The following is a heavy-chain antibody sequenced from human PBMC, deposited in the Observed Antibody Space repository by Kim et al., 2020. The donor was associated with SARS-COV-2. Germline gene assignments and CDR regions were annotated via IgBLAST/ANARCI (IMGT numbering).Heavy chain of an antibody. CDR2: ISAYNGNT. J-gene: IGHJ6*02. V-gene: IGHV1-18*01. CDR1: GYTFTSYG. Sequence: ASVKVSCKASGYTFTSYGISWVRQAPGQGLEWMGWISAYNGNTNYAQKLQGRVTMTTDTSTSTAYMELRNLRSDDTAVYYCAREASAVSQQLVPLYYYYYGMDVWGQGTTVTVSS. CDR3: AREASAVSQQLVPLYYYYYGMDV. D-gene: IGHD6-13*01.